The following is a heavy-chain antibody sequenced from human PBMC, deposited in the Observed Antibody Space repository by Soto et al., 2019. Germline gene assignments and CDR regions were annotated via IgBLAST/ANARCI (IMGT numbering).Heavy chain of an antibody. Sequence: QVQLVQSGAEVKKPGASVKVSCKASDYTFTSYGINWVRQAPGQGLEWMGWISPYNDNTQDAQRFQGRVTLTTDTSTNTAYMELRSLRSDDTAVYYCARGMWELPLDYWGQGTLVTVSS. CDR2: ISPYNDNT. CDR3: ARGMWELPLDY. D-gene: IGHD1-26*01. CDR1: DYTFTSYG. V-gene: IGHV1-18*01. J-gene: IGHJ4*02.